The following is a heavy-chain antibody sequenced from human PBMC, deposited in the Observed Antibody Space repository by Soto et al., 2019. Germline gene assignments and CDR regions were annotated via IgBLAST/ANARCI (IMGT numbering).Heavy chain of an antibody. Sequence: QVNFVQSGPEVKKPGASVKVSCKASGYSFTTYGMHWLRQAPGQGLEWIGWIKGGNGDTFYAPEFEDRVSITRDTAATTATLELRGLTSQDTAGYFCARGKVGTGYPYGVDFWGHGTTVTVSS. CDR3: ARGKVGTGYPYGVDF. D-gene: IGHD1-26*01. CDR2: IKGGNGDT. V-gene: IGHV1-3*01. J-gene: IGHJ6*02. CDR1: GYSFTTYG.